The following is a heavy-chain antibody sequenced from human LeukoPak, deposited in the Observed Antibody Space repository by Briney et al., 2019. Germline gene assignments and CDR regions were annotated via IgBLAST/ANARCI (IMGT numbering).Heavy chain of an antibody. CDR3: ARGKAYYYGSGKGWFDP. J-gene: IGHJ5*02. D-gene: IGHD3-10*01. V-gene: IGHV3-53*01. Sequence: PGGSLRLSCAASGFTVSNNYMSWVRQAPGKGLEWVSVIYSGGSTYYADSVKGRFTISRDNSKNTLYLQMNSLRAEDTAVYYCARGKAYYYGSGKGWFDPWGQGTLVTVSS. CDR1: GFTVSNNY. CDR2: IYSGGST.